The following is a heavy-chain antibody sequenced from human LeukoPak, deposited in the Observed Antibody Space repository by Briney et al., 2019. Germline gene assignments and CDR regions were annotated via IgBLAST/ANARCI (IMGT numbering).Heavy chain of an antibody. V-gene: IGHV3-66*04. D-gene: IGHD6-13*01. CDR2: IYSGGTT. CDR1: VFTVTNSH. J-gene: IGHJ5*01. CDR3: ARRGSSSWFDS. Sequence: GGFLRLSCAASVFTVTNSHMSWVRQAPGKGLEWVSIIYSGGTTYYADSVKGRFTISRDNSKNTLYLQMNSLRAEDTAVYYCARRGSSSWFDSWGQGTLVTVSS.